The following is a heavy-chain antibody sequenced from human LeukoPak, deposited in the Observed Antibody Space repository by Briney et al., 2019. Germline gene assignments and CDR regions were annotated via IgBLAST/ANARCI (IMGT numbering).Heavy chain of an antibody. Sequence: GASVKVSCKASGYTFTGYYMHWVRQAPGQGLEWMGWINPNSGGTNYAQKFQGWVTMTRDTSISTAYMELSRLRSDDTAVYYCARETATRLWFGEFLVTWFDPWGQETLVTVSS. CDR2: INPNSGGT. CDR3: ARETATRLWFGEFLVTWFDP. CDR1: GYTFTGYY. D-gene: IGHD3-10*01. V-gene: IGHV1-2*04. J-gene: IGHJ5*02.